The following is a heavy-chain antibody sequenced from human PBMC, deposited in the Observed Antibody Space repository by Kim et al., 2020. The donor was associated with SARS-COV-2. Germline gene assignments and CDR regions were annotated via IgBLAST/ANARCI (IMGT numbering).Heavy chain of an antibody. J-gene: IGHJ5*02. CDR3: ARGEGGYCSSTSCYYVGWFDP. Sequence: SQTLSLTCAISGDSVSSNSAAWNWIRQSPSRGLEWLGRTYYRSKWYNDYAVSVKSRITINPDTSKNQFSLQLNSVTPEDTAVYYCARGEGGYCSSTSCYYVGWFDPWGQGTLVTVSS. V-gene: IGHV6-1*01. D-gene: IGHD2-2*01. CDR1: GDSVSSNSAA. CDR2: TYYRSKWYN.